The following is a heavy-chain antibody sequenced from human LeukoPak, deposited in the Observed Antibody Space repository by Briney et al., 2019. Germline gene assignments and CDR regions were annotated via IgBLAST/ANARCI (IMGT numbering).Heavy chain of an antibody. Sequence: GASVKVSCKGSGYTFTSHGISWVRQAPGQGPEWMGWISAYNGNTNYAQKFQGRVTMTTDTSTSTAYMELRSLRPDDTAVYYCARDEGAGATTDYWGQGTLVTVSS. V-gene: IGHV1-18*01. CDR1: GYTFTSHG. CDR2: ISAYNGNT. D-gene: IGHD1-26*01. J-gene: IGHJ4*02. CDR3: ARDEGAGATTDY.